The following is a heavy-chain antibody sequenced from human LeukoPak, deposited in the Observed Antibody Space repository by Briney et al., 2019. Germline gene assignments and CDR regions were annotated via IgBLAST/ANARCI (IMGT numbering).Heavy chain of an antibody. Sequence: PSETLSLTCAVYGGSFSGYYWSWIRQPPGKGLEWIGETNHSGSTNYNPSLKSRVTISVDTSKNQFSLKLSSVTAADTAVYYCARGRGITMIVASTRYFQHWGQGTLVTVSS. CDR1: GGSFSGYY. CDR2: TNHSGST. J-gene: IGHJ1*01. D-gene: IGHD3-22*01. V-gene: IGHV4-34*01. CDR3: ARGRGITMIVASTRYFQH.